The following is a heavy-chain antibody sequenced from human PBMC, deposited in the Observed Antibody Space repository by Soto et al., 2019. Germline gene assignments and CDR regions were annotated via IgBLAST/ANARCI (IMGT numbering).Heavy chain of an antibody. CDR1: GFTFSMFS. V-gene: IGHV3-64D*06. D-gene: IGHD4-17*01. Sequence: GGSLRLSCSASGFTFSMFSMHWVRQAPGKGLEYVSGISSNGDSTYYADSVKGRFTISRDNSKNTLYLQMSSLRAVDTAVYYCVHPRSTVQIPPTWGQGTMITVSS. J-gene: IGHJ5*02. CDR2: ISSNGDST. CDR3: VHPRSTVQIPPT.